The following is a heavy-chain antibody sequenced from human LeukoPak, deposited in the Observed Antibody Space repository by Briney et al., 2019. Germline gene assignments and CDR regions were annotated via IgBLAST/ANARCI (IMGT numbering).Heavy chain of an antibody. V-gene: IGHV3-66*01. CDR1: GFTVSSKD. CDR2: IFRDSNT. D-gene: IGHD3-22*01. CDR3: ARDFRYDSSGYKRAAFDI. J-gene: IGHJ3*02. Sequence: VRTGGSLRLSCAASGFTVSSKDMSWVRQAPGKGLEWVSAIFRDSNTYYTNSVRGRFTISRDSSKNTLYLQMNSLRAEDTAVYYCARDFRYDSSGYKRAAFDIWGQGTMVTVSS.